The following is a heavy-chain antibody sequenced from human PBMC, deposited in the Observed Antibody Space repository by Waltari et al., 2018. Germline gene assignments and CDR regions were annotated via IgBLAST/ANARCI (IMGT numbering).Heavy chain of an antibody. CDR1: GLTFSSYA. CDR2: ITSGGDT. V-gene: IGHV3-23*01. Sequence: EVQLLESGGGLVQPGVSLRLSCAASGLTFSSYAMRWVRQAPGKGLEWVSAITSGGDTYYADSVKGRFTISRDNSRNTLSLQMNSLRADDTALYYCAKAPTKDTSGDYRDYWGQGTLVTVSS. CDR3: AKAPTKDTSGDYRDY. D-gene: IGHD3-22*01. J-gene: IGHJ4*02.